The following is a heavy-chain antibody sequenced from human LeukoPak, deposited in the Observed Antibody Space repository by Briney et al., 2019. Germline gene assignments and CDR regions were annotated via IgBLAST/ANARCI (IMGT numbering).Heavy chain of an antibody. D-gene: IGHD5-12*01. Sequence: SVKVSCKASGGTFSTYAINWVRQAPGQGLEWMGRIIPILGIANYAQKFQGRVTITADKSTSTAYMELSSLRSEDTAMYYCARGGSVEMATIPLLDYWGQGTLVTVSS. CDR2: IIPILGIA. CDR1: GGTFSTYA. CDR3: ARGGSVEMATIPLLDY. V-gene: IGHV1-69*04. J-gene: IGHJ4*02.